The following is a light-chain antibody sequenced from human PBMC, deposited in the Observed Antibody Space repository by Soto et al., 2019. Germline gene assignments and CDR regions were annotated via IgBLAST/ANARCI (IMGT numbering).Light chain of an antibody. CDR2: KAS. CDR1: QSISSW. V-gene: IGKV1-5*03. Sequence: IQMTQAPSTLSASVGDRVTITCRASQSISSWLAWYQQKPGKAPKLLIYKASSLESGVQSRFSGSGSGTEFTLTISSLQPDDFATYYCQQYNSYSTTFGQGTKVEIK. CDR3: QQYNSYSTT. J-gene: IGKJ1*01.